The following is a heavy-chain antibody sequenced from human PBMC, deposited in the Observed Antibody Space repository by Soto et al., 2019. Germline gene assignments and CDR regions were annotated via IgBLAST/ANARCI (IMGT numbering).Heavy chain of an antibody. V-gene: IGHV1-69*04. Sequence: QVHLVQSGAEMKKPGSSVKVSCKVSGGDLRNSGISWVRQAPGQGLEWMGGIFPLLAMVDYSQKFQGRVTITADESTNTAYMDLGSRRSEDTAVYYCAEEDGAGFKSWGQGALVIVSS. CDR1: GGDLRNSG. CDR3: AEEDGAGFKS. CDR2: IFPLLAMV. J-gene: IGHJ4*02. D-gene: IGHD1-26*01.